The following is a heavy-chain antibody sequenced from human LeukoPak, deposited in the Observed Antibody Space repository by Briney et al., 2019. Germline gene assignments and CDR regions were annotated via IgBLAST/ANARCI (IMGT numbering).Heavy chain of an antibody. Sequence: APLKVSCKASGYTFTSYGISWVRQAPGQRLEWMGWISAYNGNTNYAQKLQGRVTMTTDTSTSTAYMELRSLRSDDTAVYYCAVNSWSYSDAFNIWGQGTMVTVSS. J-gene: IGHJ3*02. CDR1: GYTFTSYG. CDR2: ISAYNGNT. D-gene: IGHD1-26*01. CDR3: AVNSWSYSDAFNI. V-gene: IGHV1-18*01.